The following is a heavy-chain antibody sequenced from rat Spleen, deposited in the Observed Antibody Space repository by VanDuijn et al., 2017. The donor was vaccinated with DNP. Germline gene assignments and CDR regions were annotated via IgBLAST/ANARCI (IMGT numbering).Heavy chain of an antibody. CDR3: AKDRGGMLDA. D-gene: IGHD1-7*01. V-gene: IGHV5-20*01. CDR2: ISYDGGST. Sequence: EVQLVESGGGLVQPGRSMKLSCAASGFTFSNYDMAWFRQAPTRGLERFASISYDGGSTYYRDSVKGRFTISRDNAKSTLYLQMESLRSEDTATYYCAKDRGGMLDAWGQGASVTVSS. J-gene: IGHJ4*01. CDR1: GFTFSNYD.